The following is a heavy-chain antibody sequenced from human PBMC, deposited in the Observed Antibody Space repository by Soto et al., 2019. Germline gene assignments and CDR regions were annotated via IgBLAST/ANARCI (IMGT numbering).Heavy chain of an antibody. CDR2: ISSSSSYI. CDR1: GFTFSSYS. J-gene: IGHJ6*02. CDR3: ATSLSIVGDKGYYGMDV. D-gene: IGHD1-26*01. V-gene: IGHV3-21*01. Sequence: GGSLRLSCAASGFTFSSYSMNWVRQAPGKGLEWVSSISSSSSYIYYADSVKGRFTISRDNAKNSLYLQMNSLRAEDTAVYHCATSLSIVGDKGYYGMDVWGQGTTVTVSS.